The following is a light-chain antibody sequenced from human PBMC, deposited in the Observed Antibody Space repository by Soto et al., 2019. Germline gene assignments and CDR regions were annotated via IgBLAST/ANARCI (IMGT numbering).Light chain of an antibody. J-gene: IGKJ5*01. Sequence: EIVMTQSPAALSVSPGERATLSCRAGESISNNLAWYQQQPGQAPRLLISGASTRATGIPARLSGSGSGTEFTLTISSMQSEDFAVYYCQQYQNWPTFGQGTRLEIK. CDR1: ESISNN. V-gene: IGKV3-15*01. CDR3: QQYQNWPT. CDR2: GAS.